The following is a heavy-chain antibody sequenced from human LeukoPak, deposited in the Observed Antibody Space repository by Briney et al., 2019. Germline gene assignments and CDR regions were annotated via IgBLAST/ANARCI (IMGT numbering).Heavy chain of an antibody. CDR1: GGSIISGSYY. CDR3: AGVVGGSYSMDV. J-gene: IGHJ6*02. V-gene: IGHV4-61*01. Sequence: PSETLSLTCTVSGGSIISGSYYWSWIRQPPGKGLEWIGYIYYSGSTKYNPSLKSRVTISIDTSKNQFSLKLSSVTAADTAIYYCAGVVGGSYSMDVWGQGTTVTVSS. CDR2: IYYSGST. D-gene: IGHD1-26*01.